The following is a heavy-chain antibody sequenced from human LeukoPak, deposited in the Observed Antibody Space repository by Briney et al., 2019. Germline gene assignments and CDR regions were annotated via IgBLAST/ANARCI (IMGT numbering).Heavy chain of an antibody. CDR1: GGSISSYY. V-gene: IGHV4-59*08. D-gene: IGHD3-10*01. J-gene: IGHJ4*02. Sequence: SETLSLTCTVSGGSISSYYWSWIRQPPGKGLEWIGYIYYSGSTNYNPSLKSRVTISVDTSKNQFSLKLSSVTAADTAVYYCARYYGSGSYPGFYFDYWGQGTLVTVSS. CDR2: IYYSGST. CDR3: ARYYGSGSYPGFYFDY.